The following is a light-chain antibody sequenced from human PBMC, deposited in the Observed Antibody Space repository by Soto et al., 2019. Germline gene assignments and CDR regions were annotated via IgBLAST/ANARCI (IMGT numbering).Light chain of an antibody. CDR2: EVT. CDR3: SSYAGSNNVV. CDR1: SSDVGGYNS. V-gene: IGLV2-8*01. J-gene: IGLJ3*02. Sequence: QSVLTQPPSASGSPGQSVTISCTGTSSDVGGYNSVSWYQQHPGKAPKLMIYEVTKRPSGVPDRFSGSKSGNTASLTVSGHQAEDEADYYCSSYAGSNNVVFGRGTKLTVL.